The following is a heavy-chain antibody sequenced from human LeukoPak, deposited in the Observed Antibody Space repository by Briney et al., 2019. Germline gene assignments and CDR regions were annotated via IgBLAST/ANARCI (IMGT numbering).Heavy chain of an antibody. CDR1: GFIFSRHA. CDR2: ITADGGST. J-gene: IGHJ4*02. CDR3: AKGPYPDAYCAGDCYYPY. D-gene: IGHD2-21*02. V-gene: IGHV3-23*01. Sequence: GGSLRLSCAASGFIFSRHAMTWVRQAPGKGLEWVSGITADGGSTFYADSVKGRFTISRDNSKNTLYLQADSLRAGDTGVYYCAKGPYPDAYCAGDCYYPYWGQGTLVTVSS.